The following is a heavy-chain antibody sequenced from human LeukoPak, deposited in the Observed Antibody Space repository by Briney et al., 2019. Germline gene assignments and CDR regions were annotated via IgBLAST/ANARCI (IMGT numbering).Heavy chain of an antibody. V-gene: IGHV4-4*07. D-gene: IGHD3-22*01. CDR2: IYTSGDT. Sequence: SETLSLTCTVSGGSLSSYYWSWIRPPAGKGLEWIGRIYTSGDTNYNPSLKSRVTMSVDTSKNQFSLRLNSVTAADTAVYYCARGRDSSGYPHYFDYWGQGTLVTVSS. CDR1: GGSLSSYY. J-gene: IGHJ4*02. CDR3: ARGRDSSGYPHYFDY.